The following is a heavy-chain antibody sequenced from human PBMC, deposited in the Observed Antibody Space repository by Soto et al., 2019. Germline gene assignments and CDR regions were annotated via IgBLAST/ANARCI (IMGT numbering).Heavy chain of an antibody. V-gene: IGHV4-61*01. D-gene: IGHD6-6*01. CDR1: GGSVSSGSYY. CDR2: IYYSGST. J-gene: IGHJ6*02. CDR3: ARDPVVAARPYYYYGMDV. Sequence: SETLSLTCTVSGGSVSSGSYYWSWIRQPPGKGLEWIGYIYYSGSTNYNPSLKSRVTISVDTSKNQFSLKLSSVTAADTAVYYCARDPVVAARPYYYYGMDVWGQGTTVTVSS.